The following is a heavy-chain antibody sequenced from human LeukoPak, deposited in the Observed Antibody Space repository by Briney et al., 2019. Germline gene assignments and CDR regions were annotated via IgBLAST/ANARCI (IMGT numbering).Heavy chain of an antibody. Sequence: SETLSLTCAVYGGSFSGYYWSWIRQPPGKGLEWIGEINHSGSTNYNPSLKSRVTISVDTSKNQFSLKLSSVTAAETAVYYCARGLGYSYGSNFDYWGQGTLVTVSS. CDR3: ARGLGYSYGSNFDY. CDR1: GGSFSGYY. J-gene: IGHJ4*02. CDR2: INHSGST. V-gene: IGHV4-34*01. D-gene: IGHD5-18*01.